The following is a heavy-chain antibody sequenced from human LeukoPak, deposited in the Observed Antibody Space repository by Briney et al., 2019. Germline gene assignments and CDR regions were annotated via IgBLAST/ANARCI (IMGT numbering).Heavy chain of an antibody. CDR2: ISGDGGST. D-gene: IGHD3-10*01. V-gene: IGHV3-43*02. CDR1: GFTFDDYA. Sequence: GGSLRLSCAASGFTFDDYAMHWVRQAPGKGLEWVSLISGDGGSTYYADSVKGRFTISRDNSKNSLYLQMNSLRAEDTAVYYCATLLLWFGESPPDYWGQGTLVTVSS. J-gene: IGHJ4*02. CDR3: ATLLLWFGESPPDY.